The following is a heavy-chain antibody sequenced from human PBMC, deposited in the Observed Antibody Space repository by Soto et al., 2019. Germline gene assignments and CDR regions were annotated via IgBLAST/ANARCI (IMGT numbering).Heavy chain of an antibody. Sequence: ASVKVSCKASGGTFRSYSISWVRQAPGQGLEWMGGSIPIFGKANYAQKFQGRVTITADESTSTAYMELSSLRSEDTAVYYCARLPDSSSSPWCDPWGQGTLVTVSS. J-gene: IGHJ5*02. V-gene: IGHV1-69*13. CDR3: ARLPDSSSSPWCDP. D-gene: IGHD6-6*01. CDR2: SIPIFGKA. CDR1: GGTFRSYS.